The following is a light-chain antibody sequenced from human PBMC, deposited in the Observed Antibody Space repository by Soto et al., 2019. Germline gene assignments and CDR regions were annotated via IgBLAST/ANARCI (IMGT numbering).Light chain of an antibody. Sequence: DIQMTQSPSTLSASVGDRVTITCRASQSISYWLAWYQQRPRKAPKLLIFGASSLESGVPSRFSGSGSGTEFTLTIRTLQPDDFETYCCHQYATSSPTVGQGTKLEIK. CDR1: QSISYW. CDR3: HQYATSSPT. V-gene: IGKV1-5*01. CDR2: GAS. J-gene: IGKJ2*01.